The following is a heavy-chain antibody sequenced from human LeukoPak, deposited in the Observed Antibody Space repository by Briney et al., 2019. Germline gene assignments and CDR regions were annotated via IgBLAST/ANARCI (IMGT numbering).Heavy chain of an antibody. D-gene: IGHD6-19*01. CDR2: IIPIFGTV. Sequence: SVKVSCKASGGTFSSYAISWVRQAPGQGLEWMGGIIPIFGTVSFAQMFQGRVTITADESTSTAYMELSSLRSEDTAVYYCTLRQYSSGHTDWGQGTLVTVSS. CDR1: GGTFSSYA. J-gene: IGHJ4*02. CDR3: TLRQYSSGHTD. V-gene: IGHV1-69*13.